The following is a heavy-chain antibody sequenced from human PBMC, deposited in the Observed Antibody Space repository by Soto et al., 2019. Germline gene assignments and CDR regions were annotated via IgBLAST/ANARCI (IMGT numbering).Heavy chain of an antibody. V-gene: IGHV5-10-1*01. CDR1: GYSFTSYW. J-gene: IGHJ6*02. D-gene: IGHD6-13*01. CDR3: ARHSPTYSSSWYDYYYGMDV. CDR2: IDPSDSYT. Sequence: SLKISCKGSGYSFTSYWLSWVRQMPGKGLEWMGRIDPSDSYTNYSPSFQGHVTISADKSISTAYLQWSSLKASDTAMYYCARHSPTYSSSWYDYYYGMDVWGQGTTVTVSS.